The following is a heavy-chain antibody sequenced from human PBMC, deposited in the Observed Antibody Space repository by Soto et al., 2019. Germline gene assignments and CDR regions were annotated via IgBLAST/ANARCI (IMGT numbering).Heavy chain of an antibody. CDR1: GFTFDDYA. CDR2: ISWNSGSI. CDR3: AKDMGGGGYCSGGSCYSRPDAFDI. Sequence: PGGSLRLSCAASGFTFDDYAMHWVRQAPGKGLEWVSGISWNSGSIGYADSVKGRFTISRDNAKNSLYLQMNSLRAEDTALYYCAKDMGGGGYCSGGSCYSRPDAFDIWGQGTMVTVSS. J-gene: IGHJ3*02. V-gene: IGHV3-9*01. D-gene: IGHD2-15*01.